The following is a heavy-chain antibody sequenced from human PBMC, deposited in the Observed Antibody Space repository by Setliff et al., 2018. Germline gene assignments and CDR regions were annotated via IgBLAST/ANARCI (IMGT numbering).Heavy chain of an antibody. CDR1: GESFSGHY. D-gene: IGHD2-21*02. V-gene: IGHV4-34*01. CDR3: ARGFDVCGGGACYTDGPYYFDY. Sequence: NPSETLSLTCAVYGESFSGHYWSWIRQPPGKGLEWIGEINHSGSTNYNPSLKSRVTISVDTSKSQFSLKLSSVAAADTAVYYCARGFDVCGGGACYTDGPYYFDYWGLGTLVTVSS. J-gene: IGHJ4*02. CDR2: INHSGST.